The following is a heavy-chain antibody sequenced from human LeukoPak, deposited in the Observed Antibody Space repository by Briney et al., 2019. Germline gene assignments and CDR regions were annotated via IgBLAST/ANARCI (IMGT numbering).Heavy chain of an antibody. Sequence: GGSLRLSCAASGFTFSSYSMNWDRQAPGKGLEWVSSISSSSSYIYYADSVKGRFTISRDNAMNSLYLQMNSLRAEDTAVYYCAKDSGPYTSGYYGHWGQGTLVTVSS. CDR1: GFTFSSYS. D-gene: IGHD3-22*01. V-gene: IGHV3-21*04. CDR2: ISSSSSYI. CDR3: AKDSGPYTSGYYGH. J-gene: IGHJ4*02.